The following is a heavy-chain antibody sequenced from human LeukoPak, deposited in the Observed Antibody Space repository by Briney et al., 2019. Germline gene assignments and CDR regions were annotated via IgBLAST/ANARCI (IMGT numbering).Heavy chain of an antibody. Sequence: PSETLSLTCTVSGGSISSYYWSWIRQPPGKGLEWIGSIHYSGSTDYNPSLKSRVTISVDTSKNQFSLKLSSVTAADTAVYFCARDPSSYYYGMDVWGQGTTVTVSS. V-gene: IGHV4-59*01. J-gene: IGHJ6*02. CDR2: IHYSGST. D-gene: IGHD6-6*01. CDR3: ARDPSSYYYGMDV. CDR1: GGSISSYY.